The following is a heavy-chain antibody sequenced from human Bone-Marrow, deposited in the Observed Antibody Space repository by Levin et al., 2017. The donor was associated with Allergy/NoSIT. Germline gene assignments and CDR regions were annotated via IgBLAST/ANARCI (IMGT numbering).Heavy chain of an antibody. J-gene: IGHJ4*02. D-gene: IGHD5/OR15-5a*01. V-gene: IGHV3-74*01. Sequence: PGGSLRLSCAASGFTFSSYWMHWVRQAPGTGLVWVSRINSDGSITNHADSVKGRFTISRDNARNTLFLQMTSLRADETGVYYCAREIVFSGIGAYYWGQGALVTVSS. CDR2: INSDGSIT. CDR3: AREIVFSGIGAYY. CDR1: GFTFSSYW.